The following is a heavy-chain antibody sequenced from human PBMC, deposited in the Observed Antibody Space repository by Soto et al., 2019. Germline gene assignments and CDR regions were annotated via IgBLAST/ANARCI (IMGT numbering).Heavy chain of an antibody. Sequence: ASETLSLTCAVSGGSISSSNWWSWVRQPPGKGLEWIGEIYHSGSTNYNPSLKSRVTISVDKSKNQFSLKLSSVTAADTAVYYCAKVFFVVVGAATTIDYWGQGTLVTVSS. CDR3: AKVFFVVVGAATTIDY. V-gene: IGHV4-4*02. CDR2: IYHSGST. J-gene: IGHJ4*02. CDR1: GGSISSSNW. D-gene: IGHD2-15*01.